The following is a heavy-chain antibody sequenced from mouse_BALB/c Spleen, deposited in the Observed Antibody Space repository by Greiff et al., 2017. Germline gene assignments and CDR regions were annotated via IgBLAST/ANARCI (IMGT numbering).Heavy chain of an antibody. J-gene: IGHJ2*01. Sequence: EVQLQQSGAELVRPGALVKLSCKASGFNIKDYYMHWVKQRPEQGLEWIGWIDPENGNTIYDPKFQGKASITADTSSNTAYLQLSSLTSEDTAVYYCATYGNYEGYWGQGTTLTVSS. V-gene: IGHV14-1*02. CDR1: GFNIKDYY. D-gene: IGHD2-10*02. CDR2: IDPENGNT. CDR3: ATYGNYEGY.